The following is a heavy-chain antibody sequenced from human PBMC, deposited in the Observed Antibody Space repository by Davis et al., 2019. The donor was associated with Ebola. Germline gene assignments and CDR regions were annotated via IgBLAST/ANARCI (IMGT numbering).Heavy chain of an antibody. Sequence: GGSLRLSCAASGFTFSSYSMNWVRQAPGKGLEWVSAISGSGGSTYYADSVKGRFTISRDNSKNTLYLQMNSLRAEDTAIYYYAKGIGATCYSGLDCWGQGTLVTVSS. V-gene: IGHV3-23*01. J-gene: IGHJ4*02. CDR3: AKGIGATCYSGLDC. D-gene: IGHD2-15*01. CDR2: ISGSGGST. CDR1: GFTFSSYS.